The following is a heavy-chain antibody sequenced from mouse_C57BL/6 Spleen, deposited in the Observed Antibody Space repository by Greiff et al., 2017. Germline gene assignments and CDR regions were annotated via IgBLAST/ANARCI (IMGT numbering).Heavy chain of an antibody. D-gene: IGHD1-1*01. CDR1: GFTFSDYY. Sequence: EVKLVESEGGLVQPGSSMKLSCTASGFTFSDYYMAWVRQVPEKGLEWVANINYDGSSTYYLDSLKSRFIISRDNAKNILYLQMSSLKSEDTATYYCARGGSRKEYFDYWGQGTTLTVSS. J-gene: IGHJ2*01. V-gene: IGHV5-16*01. CDR2: INYDGSST. CDR3: ARGGSRKEYFDY.